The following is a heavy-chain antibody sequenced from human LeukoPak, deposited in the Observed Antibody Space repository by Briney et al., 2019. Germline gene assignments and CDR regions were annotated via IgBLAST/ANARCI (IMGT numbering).Heavy chain of an antibody. Sequence: LGESLKISCKDSGYSFTNYWIGWVRQMPGKGLEWMGIIYPGDSDTRYSPSFQGQVTISADKSISTAYLQWSSLKASDTAMYFCARLSGSYYSAFDIWGQGTMVTVSS. J-gene: IGHJ3*02. CDR1: GYSFTNYW. D-gene: IGHD1-26*01. V-gene: IGHV5-51*01. CDR2: IYPGDSDT. CDR3: ARLSGSYYSAFDI.